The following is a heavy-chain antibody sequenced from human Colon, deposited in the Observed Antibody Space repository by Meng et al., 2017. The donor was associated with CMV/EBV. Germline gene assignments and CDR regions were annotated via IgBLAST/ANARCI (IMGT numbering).Heavy chain of an antibody. CDR2: ISSSGSTI. J-gene: IGHJ3*02. CDR3: ARSSTSANWVAFDI. V-gene: IGHV3-48*03. Sequence: GGSLRLSCAASGFTFSSYEMNWVRQAPGKGLEWVSYISSSGSTIYYADSVKGRFTISRDNAKNSLYLQMNSLRAEDTAVYYCARSSTSANWVAFDIWGQGTMVTVSS. D-gene: IGHD2-2*01. CDR1: GFTFSSYE.